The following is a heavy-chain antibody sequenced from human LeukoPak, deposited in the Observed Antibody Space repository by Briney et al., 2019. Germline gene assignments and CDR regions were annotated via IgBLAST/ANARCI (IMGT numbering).Heavy chain of an antibody. D-gene: IGHD5-24*01. V-gene: IGHV4-34*01. CDR2: IHHSGST. Sequence: SETLSLTCAVYGGSFSGYYWTWIRQPPGKGLDWIGEIHHSGSTSYNPSLKSRVTMSVDTSENQFSLKLSSVTAADTAVYYCARYRGGGYNYLDYWGQGTLVTVSS. J-gene: IGHJ4*02. CDR3: ARYRGGGYNYLDY. CDR1: GGSFSGYY.